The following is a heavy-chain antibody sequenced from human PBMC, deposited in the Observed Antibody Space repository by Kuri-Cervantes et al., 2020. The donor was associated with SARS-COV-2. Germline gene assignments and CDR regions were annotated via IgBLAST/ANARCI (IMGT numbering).Heavy chain of an antibody. J-gene: IGHJ4*02. V-gene: IGHV1-2*02. CDR2: INPNSGGT. CDR3: ARAYYYDSSGYYPGDY. CDR1: GYTFTGYY. D-gene: IGHD3-22*01. Sequence: ASVKVSCKASGYTFTGYYMHWVRQAPGQGLEWMGWINPNSGGTNYAQKFQGRVTMTRDTSISTAYMELSSLRSEDTAVYYCARAYYYDSSGYYPGDYWGQGTLVTVSS.